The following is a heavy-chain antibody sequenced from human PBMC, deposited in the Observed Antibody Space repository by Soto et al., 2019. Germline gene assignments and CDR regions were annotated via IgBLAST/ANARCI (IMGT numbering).Heavy chain of an antibody. J-gene: IGHJ4*02. D-gene: IGHD1-1*01. Sequence: QVQLQESGPGLVKPSGTLSLTCGVSRGSGSSNNWWTWVRKTPGKGPEWIGEIYQTGTTNDNPPLQSRVTKSPHKSNNHCSMKVNSVTASYTAVYDGARIIALSGTACAPGDWGQGTLVIVSS. CDR1: RGSGSSNNW. V-gene: IGHV4-4*02. CDR2: IYQTGTT. CDR3: ARIIALSGTACAPGD.